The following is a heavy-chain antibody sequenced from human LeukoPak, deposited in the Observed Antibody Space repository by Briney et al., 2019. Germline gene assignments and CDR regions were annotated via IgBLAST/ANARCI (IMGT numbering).Heavy chain of an antibody. J-gene: IGHJ4*02. Sequence: SVKVSCKASGGTFSSYAISWVRQAPGQGLEWMEGTIPIFGTANYAQKFQGRVTITADESTSTAYMELSSLRSEDTAVYYCARGKATTTYYFDYWGQGTLVTVSS. D-gene: IGHD5-24*01. CDR3: ARGKATTTYYFDY. CDR2: TIPIFGTA. CDR1: GGTFSSYA. V-gene: IGHV1-69*13.